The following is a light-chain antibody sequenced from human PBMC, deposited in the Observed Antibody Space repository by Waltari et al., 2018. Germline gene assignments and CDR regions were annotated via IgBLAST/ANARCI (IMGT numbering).Light chain of an antibody. J-gene: IGKJ3*01. Sequence: VLPQPPGALSLSPGERATLYCRASQSVSSTFLAWYQQRPGQAPRLLIYGTSNRATGIPDRFSGSGSGTDFTLTISRLEPEDFAVYYCQQYDSSPSIYTFGPGTKVDVK. V-gene: IGKV3-20*01. CDR2: GTS. CDR3: QQYDSSPSIYT. CDR1: QSVSSTF.